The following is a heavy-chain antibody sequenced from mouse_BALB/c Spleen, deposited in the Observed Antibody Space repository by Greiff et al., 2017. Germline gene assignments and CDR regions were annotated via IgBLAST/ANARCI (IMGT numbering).Heavy chain of an antibody. CDR3: ARYDYDATSYAMDY. Sequence: VQLQQSGPGLVAPSQSLSITCTVSGFSLTSYGVSWVRQPPGKGLEWLGVIWAGGSTNYNSALMSRLSISKDNSKSQVFLKMNSLQTDDTAMYYCARYDYDATSYAMDYWGQGTSVTVSS. J-gene: IGHJ4*01. CDR1: GFSLTSYG. CDR2: IWAGGST. D-gene: IGHD2-4*01. V-gene: IGHV2-9*02.